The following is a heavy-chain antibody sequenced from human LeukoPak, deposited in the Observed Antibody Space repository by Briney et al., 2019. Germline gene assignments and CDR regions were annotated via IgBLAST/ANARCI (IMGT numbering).Heavy chain of an antibody. V-gene: IGHV4-59*01. CDR3: ARLGAHDAFDI. J-gene: IGHJ3*02. CDR2: IYYSGST. D-gene: IGHD3-16*01. Sequence: SETLSLTCTVSGGSISSYYWSWTRQPPGKGLEWIGYIYYSGSTNYNPSLKSRVTISVDTSKNQFSLKLSSVTAADTAVYYCARLGAHDAFDIWGQGTMVTVSS. CDR1: GGSISSYY.